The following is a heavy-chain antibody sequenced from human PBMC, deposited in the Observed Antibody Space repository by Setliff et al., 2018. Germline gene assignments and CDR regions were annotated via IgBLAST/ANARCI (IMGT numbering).Heavy chain of an antibody. D-gene: IGHD3-3*01. CDR1: GYTFTGYY. CDR2: INPNSGGT. Sequence: GASVKVSCKASGYTFTGYYMHWVRQAPGQGLEWMGWINPNSGGTNYAQKFQGRVTMTRDTSISTAYVELSRLRSDDTAVYYCARAFGMYYDFWSGSLHYLDYWGQGTLVTVSS. J-gene: IGHJ4*02. CDR3: ARAFGMYYDFWSGSLHYLDY. V-gene: IGHV1-2*02.